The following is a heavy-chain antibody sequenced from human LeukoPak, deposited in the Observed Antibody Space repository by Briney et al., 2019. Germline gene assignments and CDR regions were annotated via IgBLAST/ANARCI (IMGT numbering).Heavy chain of an antibody. CDR2: ISAYNGNT. Sequence: GASVKVSCKASGYTFTSYGISWVRQAPGQGLEWMGWISAYNGNTNYAQKLQGRVTMTTDTSTSTAYMELRSLRSDDTAVYYCAREYPYYDILTDRGMDYYYGMDVWGQGTTVTVPS. D-gene: IGHD3-9*01. J-gene: IGHJ6*02. CDR1: GYTFTSYG. CDR3: AREYPYYDILTDRGMDYYYGMDV. V-gene: IGHV1-18*01.